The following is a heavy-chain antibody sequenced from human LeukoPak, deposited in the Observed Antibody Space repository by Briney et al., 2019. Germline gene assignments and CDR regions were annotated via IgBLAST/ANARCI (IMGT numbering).Heavy chain of an antibody. CDR1: GFTFSSYW. V-gene: IGHV3-74*01. CDR2: INTDGSST. J-gene: IGHJ4*02. D-gene: IGHD4-17*01. CDR3: ARATMTTDY. Sequence: GGSLRLSCAASGFTFSSYWMHWVRQAPGKGLVWVSRINTDGSSTSYADSVKGRFAISRGNAKNTLYLQMNSLRAEDTAVYYCARATMTTDYWGQGTLVTVSS.